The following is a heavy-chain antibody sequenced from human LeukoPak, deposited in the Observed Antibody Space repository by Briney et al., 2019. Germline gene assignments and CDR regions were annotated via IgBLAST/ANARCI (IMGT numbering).Heavy chain of an antibody. J-gene: IGHJ3*02. CDR2: ISSSSSYI. V-gene: IGHV3-21*04. CDR3: ASPQKPAARLVDAFDI. Sequence: GGSLRLSCAASGFTFSSYSMNWVRQAPGKGLEWVSSISSSSSYIYYADSVKGRFTISRDNAKNSLYLQMNSLRAEDTAVYYCASPQKPAARLVDAFDIWGQGTMVTVSS. CDR1: GFTFSSYS. D-gene: IGHD2-2*01.